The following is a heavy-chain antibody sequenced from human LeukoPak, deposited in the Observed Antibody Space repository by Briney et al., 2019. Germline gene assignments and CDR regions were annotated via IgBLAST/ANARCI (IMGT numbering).Heavy chain of an antibody. CDR3: ARGSGYCSGGSCYGGSFDY. J-gene: IGHJ4*02. CDR1: GGSISSGDYY. V-gene: IGHV4-30-4*01. Sequence: TSETLSLTCTVSGGSISSGDYYWSWIRQPPGKGLEWIGYIYYSGSTYYNPSLKSRVTISVDTSKNQFSLKLSSVTAADTAVYYCARGSGYCSGGSCYGGSFDYWGQGTLVTVSS. CDR2: IYYSGST. D-gene: IGHD2-15*01.